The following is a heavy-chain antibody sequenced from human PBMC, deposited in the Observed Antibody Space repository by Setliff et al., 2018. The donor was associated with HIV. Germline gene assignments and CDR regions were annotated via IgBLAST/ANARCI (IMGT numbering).Heavy chain of an antibody. Sequence: GASVKVSCKASGDTFIRHGISWVRQAPGQGLEWMGWISANNGNTNNAQKLQGRVTMTTDTSTSTGYMELRSLRYDDTAVYYCARDRPGVDCTKTSCYASFDHWGQGTLVTVSS. CDR1: GDTFIRHG. J-gene: IGHJ4*02. V-gene: IGHV1-18*01. D-gene: IGHD2-2*01. CDR2: ISANNGNT. CDR3: ARDRPGVDCTKTSCYASFDH.